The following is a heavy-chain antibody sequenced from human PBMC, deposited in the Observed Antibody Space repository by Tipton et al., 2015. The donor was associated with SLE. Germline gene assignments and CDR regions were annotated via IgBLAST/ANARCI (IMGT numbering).Heavy chain of an antibody. Sequence: TLSLTCTVSGGSMKSSGYYWGWIRQPPRMGLEWIGTIYYSGSTYYNPSLKSRVTISVGMSKNQFFLNLTSVTAADTAMYYCAGPIRQDGFDIWGQGTMVTVSS. V-gene: IGHV4-39*07. CDR2: IYYSGST. J-gene: IGHJ3*02. CDR3: AGPIRQDGFDI. D-gene: IGHD2-21*01. CDR1: GGSMKSSGYY.